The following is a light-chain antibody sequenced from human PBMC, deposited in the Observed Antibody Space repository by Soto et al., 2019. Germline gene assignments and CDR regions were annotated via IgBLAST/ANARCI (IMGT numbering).Light chain of an antibody. CDR3: QQRYHWPRT. CDR1: QSVSSY. Sequence: EIVLTQSAATLSLSPGERATLSCRASQSVSSYLAWYQQQPGQAPRLLIYDASTRATGIPARFSGSGSGTDFTLTISSLEPEDFAVYFCQQRYHWPRTFGQVTKVEIK. CDR2: DAS. V-gene: IGKV3-11*01. J-gene: IGKJ1*01.